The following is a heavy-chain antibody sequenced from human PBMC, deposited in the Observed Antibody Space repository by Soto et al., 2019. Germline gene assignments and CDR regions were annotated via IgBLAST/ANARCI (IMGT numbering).Heavy chain of an antibody. CDR1: GLTVSSNY. J-gene: IGHJ4*02. Sequence: EVQLVESGGDLVQPGGSLRLSCGASGLTVSSNYMSWVRQAPGKGLEWVSVIYSGGSTYYADSVKGRFTISRDNSKNTLYLHMNSLRAEDTAVYYCARDAYTSGSRPITWGQGTLVTVSS. V-gene: IGHV3-66*01. CDR2: IYSGGST. CDR3: ARDAYTSGSRPIT. D-gene: IGHD6-25*01.